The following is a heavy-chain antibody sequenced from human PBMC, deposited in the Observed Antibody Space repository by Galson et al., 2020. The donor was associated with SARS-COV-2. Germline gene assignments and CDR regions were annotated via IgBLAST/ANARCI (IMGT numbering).Heavy chain of an antibody. V-gene: IGHV5-51*01. Sequence: GGSLRLSCKGSGYSFTSYWIGWVRQMPGKGLEWMGIIYPGDSDTRYSPSFQGQVTISADKSISTAYLQWSSLKASDTAMYYCARLAARPFYSDYWGQGTLVTVSS. J-gene: IGHJ4*02. CDR2: IYPGDSDT. D-gene: IGHD6-6*01. CDR3: ARLAARPFYSDY. CDR1: GYSFTSYW.